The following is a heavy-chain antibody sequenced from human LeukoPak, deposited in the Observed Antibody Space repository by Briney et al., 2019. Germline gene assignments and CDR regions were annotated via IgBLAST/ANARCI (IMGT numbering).Heavy chain of an antibody. V-gene: IGHV3-23*01. CDR3: AKDNPSTFPVTIC. CDR2: ISGSGGST. CDR1: GFTFSSYA. Sequence: HPGGSLRLSCAASGFTFSSYALNWVRQAPGKGLEWVSAISGSGGSTYYAASVKGRFAISRDNSKNTLYLQMNSLRAEDTAVYYCAKDNPSTFPVTICWGQGTLVTVAS. J-gene: IGHJ4*02. D-gene: IGHD4-17*01.